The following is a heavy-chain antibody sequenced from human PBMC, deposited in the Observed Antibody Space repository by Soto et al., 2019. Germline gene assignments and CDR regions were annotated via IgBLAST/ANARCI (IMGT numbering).Heavy chain of an antibody. CDR1: GFTFSSYG. D-gene: IGHD4-17*01. CDR2: ISYDGSNK. Sequence: QVQLVEPGGGVVQPGRSLRLSCAASGFTFSSYGMHWVRQAPGKGLEWVAVISYDGSNKYYADSVKGRFTISRDNSKNTLYLQMNSLRAEDTAVYYCAKERDYSFDYWGQGTLVTVSS. CDR3: AKERDYSFDY. V-gene: IGHV3-30*18. J-gene: IGHJ4*02.